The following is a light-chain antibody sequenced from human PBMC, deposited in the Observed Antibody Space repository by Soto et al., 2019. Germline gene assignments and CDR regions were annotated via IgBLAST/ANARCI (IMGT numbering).Light chain of an antibody. J-gene: IGLJ1*01. CDR1: RSDVGSYNY. Sequence: QSALTQPASVSGSPGQSITISCSGTRSDVGSYNYVSWYQHHPGKTPKLMIYDVTDRPSGVSNRFSGSKSGNTASLTISGLQAEDEADYYCSSYTTSSTYVFGTGTKVTVL. CDR3: SSYTTSSTYV. V-gene: IGLV2-14*03. CDR2: DVT.